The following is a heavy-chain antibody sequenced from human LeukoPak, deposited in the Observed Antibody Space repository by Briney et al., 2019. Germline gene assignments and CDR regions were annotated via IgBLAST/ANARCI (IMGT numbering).Heavy chain of an antibody. CDR1: GFSFSSYE. D-gene: IGHD3-10*02. Sequence: GGSLRLSCAASGFSFSSYEMNWVRQAPGKGLEWVSYISSSGSTIYYADSVKGRFTTSRDNAKNSLYLQMNSLRAEDTAVYYCAELGITMIGGVWGKGTTVTISS. V-gene: IGHV3-48*03. CDR2: ISSSGSTI. CDR3: AELGITMIGGV. J-gene: IGHJ6*04.